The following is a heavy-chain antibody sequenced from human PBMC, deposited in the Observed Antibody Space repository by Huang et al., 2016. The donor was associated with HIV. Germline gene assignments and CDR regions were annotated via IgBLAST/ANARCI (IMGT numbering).Heavy chain of an antibody. CDR1: GDSISRGGYL. Sequence: QVQLQESGPGPVKPSQTLSLTCTVSGDSISRGGYLWGWIRQSPGKGLEWIGSIYYTGTTSYNPSLRSRVTMSVDTSKNQFSLRLTSVTAEDTAVYYCARDRITQCNGGRCYSDWSDPWGQGTLVSVSS. CDR2: IYYTGTT. D-gene: IGHD2-15*01. V-gene: IGHV4-30-4*08. CDR3: ARDRITQCNGGRCYSDWSDP. J-gene: IGHJ5*02.